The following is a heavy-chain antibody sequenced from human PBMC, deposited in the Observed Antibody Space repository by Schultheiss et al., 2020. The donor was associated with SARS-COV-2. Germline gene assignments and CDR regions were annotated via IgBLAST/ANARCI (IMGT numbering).Heavy chain of an antibody. CDR1: GGSISSYY. CDR3: ARILAAANNWFDP. Sequence: SETLSLTCTVSGGSISSYYWSWIRQPPGKGLEWIGRIYTSGSTNYNPSLKSRVTISVDTSKNQFSLKLSSVTAADTAVYYCARILAAANNWFDPWGQGTLVTVSS. CDR2: IYTSGST. J-gene: IGHJ5*02. V-gene: IGHV4-4*08. D-gene: IGHD6-13*01.